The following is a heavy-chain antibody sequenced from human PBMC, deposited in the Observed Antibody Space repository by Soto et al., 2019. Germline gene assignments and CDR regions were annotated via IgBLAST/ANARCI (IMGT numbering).Heavy chain of an antibody. Sequence: EVQLVESGGGLVKPGESLRLSCVASGFTFSNAWMSWVRQAPGKGLEWVGRIKSKTDGESTDYAAPVKGRFTISRDDSKNILDLQMNSLRTEDTAVYYCSTHSPDQPAGIRRRFFDYWGQGTLVIVSS. J-gene: IGHJ4*02. CDR2: IKSKTDGEST. CDR1: GFTFSNAW. CDR3: STHSPDQPAGIRRRFFDY. D-gene: IGHD2-2*02. V-gene: IGHV3-15*01.